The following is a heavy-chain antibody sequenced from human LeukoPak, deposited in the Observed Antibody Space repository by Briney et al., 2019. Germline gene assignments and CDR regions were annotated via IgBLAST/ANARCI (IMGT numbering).Heavy chain of an antibody. J-gene: IGHJ3*02. CDR2: IYHSGST. V-gene: IGHV4-38-2*01. Sequence: PETLSLTCAVSGYSISSGYYWGWIRQPPGKGLEWIGSIYHSGSTYYNPSLKSRVTISVDTSKNQFSLKLSSVTAADTAVYYCATRSAFDIWGQGTMVTVSS. CDR3: ATRSAFDI. CDR1: GYSISSGYY.